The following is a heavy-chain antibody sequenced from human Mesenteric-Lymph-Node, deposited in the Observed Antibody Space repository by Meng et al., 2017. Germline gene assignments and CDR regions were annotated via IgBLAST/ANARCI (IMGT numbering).Heavy chain of an antibody. V-gene: IGHV4-30-4*01. CDR3: ARGYYDSSGYGYWYFDL. CDR2: IYYSGST. J-gene: IGHJ2*01. Sequence: AQQRESVPAPVKPSRTLLRTCTAYGCSIISGNYYWIWIRQPPGKSLDWIRYIYYSGSTYYNPALKCRVTISVATSKNQFSLKLSSVTAADTAVYYCARGYYDSSGYGYWYFDLWGRGTLVTVSS. CDR1: GCSIISGNYY. D-gene: IGHD3-22*01.